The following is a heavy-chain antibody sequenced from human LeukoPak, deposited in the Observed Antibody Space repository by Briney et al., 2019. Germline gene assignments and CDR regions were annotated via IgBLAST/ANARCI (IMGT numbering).Heavy chain of an antibody. CDR2: ISGSGGST. D-gene: IGHD6-19*01. CDR3: AKDLGYTSGWSDY. V-gene: IGHV3-23*01. Sequence: GSLRLSCAASGFIFSNYAMSWVRQAPGKGLEWVSGISGSGGSTYYADSVKGRFTISRDNSKNTLYQQMNSLRAEDTAVYYCAKDLGYTSGWSDYWGQGTLVTVSS. CDR1: GFIFSNYA. J-gene: IGHJ4*02.